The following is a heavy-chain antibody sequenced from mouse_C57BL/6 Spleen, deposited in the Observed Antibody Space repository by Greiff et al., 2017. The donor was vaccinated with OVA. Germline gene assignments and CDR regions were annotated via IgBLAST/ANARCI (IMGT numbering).Heavy chain of an antibody. Sequence: VQLQQPGTELVKPGASVKLSCTASGYTFTSYWMHWVKQRPGQGLEWIGNINPSNGGTNYNEKFKSKATLTVDKSSSPAYMQLSSLTSEDSAVYYCARLGYGNYVYFDYWGQGTTLTVSS. J-gene: IGHJ2*01. CDR2: INPSNGGT. CDR1: GYTFTSYW. CDR3: ARLGYGNYVYFDY. V-gene: IGHV1-53*01. D-gene: IGHD2-10*02.